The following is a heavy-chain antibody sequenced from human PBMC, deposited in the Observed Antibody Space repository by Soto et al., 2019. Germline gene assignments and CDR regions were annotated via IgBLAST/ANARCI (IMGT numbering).Heavy chain of an antibody. CDR2: IYHSGST. J-gene: IGHJ4*02. V-gene: IGHV4-38-2*01. CDR3: ATGHIQLPAPHVY. Sequence: PSETLSLTCAVSGYPISSGYYWGWIRQPPGKGLEWIGSIYHSGSTYYNPSLKSRVTISVDTSKNQFSLKLSSVTAADTAVYYCATGHIQLPAPHVYWGQGTLVTVS. D-gene: IGHD5-18*01. CDR1: GYPISSGYY.